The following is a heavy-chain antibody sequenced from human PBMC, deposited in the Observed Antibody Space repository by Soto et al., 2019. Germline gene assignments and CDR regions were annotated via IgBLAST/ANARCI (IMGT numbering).Heavy chain of an antibody. D-gene: IGHD2-15*01. CDR2: IYYSGST. V-gene: IGHV4-59*08. CDR3: ARFHKYSEANWFDP. CDR1: GGSISSYY. J-gene: IGHJ5*02. Sequence: ETLSLTCTVSGGSISSYYWSWIRQPPGKGLEWIGYIYYSGSTNYNPSLKSRVTISVDTSKNQFSLTLSSVTAADTAVYYCARFHKYSEANWFDPWGQGTLVTVSS.